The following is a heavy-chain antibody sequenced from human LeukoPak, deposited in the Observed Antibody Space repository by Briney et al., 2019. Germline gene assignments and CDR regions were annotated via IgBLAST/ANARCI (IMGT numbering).Heavy chain of an antibody. J-gene: IGHJ4*02. V-gene: IGHV1-2*02. D-gene: IGHD4-17*01. CDR1: GYTFTGYY. Sequence: GASVKVSCKASGYTFTGYYMHWVRQAPGQGLEWMGWINPKSGGTNYAQKFQGRVTMTRDTSTSTAYMELRRLRSDDTAVYCCARDSPYTTEEEFDYWGQGTLVTVSS. CDR3: ARDSPYTTEEEFDY. CDR2: INPKSGGT.